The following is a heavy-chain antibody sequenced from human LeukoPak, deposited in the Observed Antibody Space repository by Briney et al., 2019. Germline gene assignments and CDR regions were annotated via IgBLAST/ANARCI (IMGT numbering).Heavy chain of an antibody. V-gene: IGHV1-8*01. D-gene: IGHD6-13*01. CDR2: MNLNSGNT. CDR1: GYTFTSYD. CDR3: ARGRGSSWTDIYYYYGMDV. Sequence: ASVKVSCKASGYTFTSYDINWVRQATGQGLEWMGWMNLNSGNTGYAQKFQGRVTMTRNTSISTAYMELSSLRSEDTAVYYCARGRGSSWTDIYYYYGMDVWGQGTTVTVTS. J-gene: IGHJ6*02.